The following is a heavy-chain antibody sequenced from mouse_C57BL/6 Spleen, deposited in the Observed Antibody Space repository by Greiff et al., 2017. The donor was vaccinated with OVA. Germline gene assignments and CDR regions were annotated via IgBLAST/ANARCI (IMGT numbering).Heavy chain of an antibody. CDR1: GFSLTSYG. D-gene: IGHD2-2*01. J-gene: IGHJ1*03. Sequence: QVQLQQSGPGLVQPSQSLSITCTVSGFSLTSYGVHWVRQSPGKGLEWLGVIWSGGSTDYNAAFISRLSISKDNSKSQVFFKMNSLQADDTAIYYCARQIYYGNDGYFDVWGTGTTVTVSS. CDR3: ARQIYYGNDGYFDV. CDR2: IWSGGST. V-gene: IGHV2-2*01.